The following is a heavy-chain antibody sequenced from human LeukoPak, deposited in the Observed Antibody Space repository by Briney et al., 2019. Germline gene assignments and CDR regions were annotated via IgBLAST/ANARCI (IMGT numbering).Heavy chain of an antibody. Sequence: PSETLSLTCSVSGGSIKSSPYYWGWIRQPPGKGPEWIGSIYYSGSTFYNPSLRSRVTISVDTSKNQFSLKLTSVTAADSAMYYCARIGYSGYARIDYWGQGTLVTVSS. CDR2: IYYSGST. D-gene: IGHD5-12*01. V-gene: IGHV4-39*01. J-gene: IGHJ4*02. CDR3: ARIGYSGYARIDY. CDR1: GGSIKSSPYY.